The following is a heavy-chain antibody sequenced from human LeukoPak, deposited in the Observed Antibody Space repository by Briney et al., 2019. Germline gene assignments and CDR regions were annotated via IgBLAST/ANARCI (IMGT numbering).Heavy chain of an antibody. CDR2: MCGTAGCT. CDR3: AKDRPNFHENSGHYYRRDGDS. Sequence: PGGSLRLSCQASGFTFYMYAMSWVRQAPGKGLEWVASMCGTAGCTFYPDSVKGLFTTSRDNSKNVLYLRMNSLTAEDTAIYYCAKDRPNFHENSGHYYRRDGDSWGQGTLVTVSS. CDR1: GFTFYMYA. V-gene: IGHV3-23*01. J-gene: IGHJ5*01. D-gene: IGHD3-22*01.